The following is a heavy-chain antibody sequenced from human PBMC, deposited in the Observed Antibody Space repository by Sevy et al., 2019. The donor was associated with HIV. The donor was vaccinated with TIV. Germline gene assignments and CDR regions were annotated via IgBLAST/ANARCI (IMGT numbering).Heavy chain of an antibody. CDR3: VRGNNLGELGYWFDP. Sequence: GGSLRLSCAASGFTFSSYDMHWVRQVPGQGLEWVSGIGIAGDTYYPGSVKGRLAISRENARNSLDFQMNSLRAGDTAVYYSVRGNNLGELGYWFDPWGQGTLVTVSS. CDR1: GFTFSSYD. D-gene: IGHD3-10*01. J-gene: IGHJ5*02. V-gene: IGHV3-13*01. CDR2: IGIAGDT.